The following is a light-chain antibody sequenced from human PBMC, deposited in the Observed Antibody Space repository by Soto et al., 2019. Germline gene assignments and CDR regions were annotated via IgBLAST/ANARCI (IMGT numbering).Light chain of an antibody. CDR2: EVS. CDR3: SSYAGSNNFVV. CDR1: SSDVGGYNH. Sequence: QSALTQPPSASGSPGQSVTISCTGTSSDVGGYNHVSWYQQQPGKAPKLKIYEVSKRPSGVPDRFSGSKSGNTASLTVSGLQAEDEADYYCSSYAGSNNFVVFGGGTKLTVL. J-gene: IGLJ2*01. V-gene: IGLV2-8*01.